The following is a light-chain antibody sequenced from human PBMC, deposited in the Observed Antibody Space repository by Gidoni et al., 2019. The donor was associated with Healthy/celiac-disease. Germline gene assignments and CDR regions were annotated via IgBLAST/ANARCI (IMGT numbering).Light chain of an antibody. V-gene: IGLV3-25*03. CDR1: ALPKQY. CDR3: QSADSSGVV. CDR2: KDS. Sequence: SYELTQPPSVSVSPGQTARITCSGDALPKQYAYWYQQKPGQAPVLVIYKDSERPSGIPERFSGSSSGTTVTLTISGVQAEDEADYYCQSADSSGVVFGGGTKLXVL. J-gene: IGLJ2*01.